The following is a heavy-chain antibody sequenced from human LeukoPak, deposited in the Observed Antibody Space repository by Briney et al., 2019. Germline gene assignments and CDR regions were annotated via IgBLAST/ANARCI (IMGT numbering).Heavy chain of an antibody. Sequence: ASVTVSCKTSGFTFTGYYMHWVRQAPGQGLEWMGWISAYNGNTNYAQKLQGRVTMTTDTSTSTAYMELRSLRSDDTAVYYCARVLNGYSSSWYVDYWGQGTLVTVSS. V-gene: IGHV1-18*04. CDR3: ARVLNGYSSSWYVDY. CDR2: ISAYNGNT. D-gene: IGHD6-13*01. CDR1: GFTFTGYY. J-gene: IGHJ4*02.